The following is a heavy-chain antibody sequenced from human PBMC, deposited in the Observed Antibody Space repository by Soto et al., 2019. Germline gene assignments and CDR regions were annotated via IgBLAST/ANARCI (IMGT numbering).Heavy chain of an antibody. J-gene: IGHJ4*02. CDR2: ISYDGSNK. V-gene: IGHV3-30-3*01. Sequence: QVQLVESGGGVVQPGRSLRLSCAASGFTFSSYAMHWVRQAPGKGLEWVAVISYDGSNKYYADSVKGRFTISRDNSKNTLYLQMNSLRAEDTAVYYCVRDTAMVNFEYWGQGTMVNVSS. D-gene: IGHD5-18*01. CDR1: GFTFSSYA. CDR3: VRDTAMVNFEY.